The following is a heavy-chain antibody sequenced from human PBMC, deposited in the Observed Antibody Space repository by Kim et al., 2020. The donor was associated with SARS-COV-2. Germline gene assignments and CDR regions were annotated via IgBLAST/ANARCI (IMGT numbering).Heavy chain of an antibody. Sequence: ETLSLTCTVSGGSISSYYWSWIRQPPGKGLEWIGYIYYSGSTNYNPSLKSRVTISVDTSKNQFSLKLSSVTAADTAVYYCARLGGSYYAFDIWGQGTMVTVSS. CDR2: IYYSGST. CDR3: ARLGGSYYAFDI. J-gene: IGHJ3*02. CDR1: GGSISSYY. V-gene: IGHV4-59*01. D-gene: IGHD1-26*01.